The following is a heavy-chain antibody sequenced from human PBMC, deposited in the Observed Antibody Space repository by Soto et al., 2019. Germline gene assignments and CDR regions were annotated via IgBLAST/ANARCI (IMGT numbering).Heavy chain of an antibody. CDR1: GYTFTSYA. J-gene: IGHJ5*02. Sequence: ASVKVSCKASGYTFTSYAMHWVRQAPGQRLEWMGWINAGNGNTKYSQKFQGRVTITRDTSASTAYMEMSSLRSEDTAVYYCARGGAVVVPGDVDRHNWFDPWGQGTLVTVSS. D-gene: IGHD2-2*01. CDR2: INAGNGNT. V-gene: IGHV1-3*01. CDR3: ARGGAVVVPGDVDRHNWFDP.